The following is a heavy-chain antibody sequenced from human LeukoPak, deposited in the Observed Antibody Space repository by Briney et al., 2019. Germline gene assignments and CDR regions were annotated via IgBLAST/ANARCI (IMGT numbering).Heavy chain of an antibody. CDR3: ARVFSSSWYDY. CDR1: GFTFSIYS. Sequence: GGSLRLSCAASGFTFSIYSMTWVRQAPGKGLEWLSYISGDSNTIFYADSVKGRFTISRDNAKNSLYLQMNSLRAEDTAVYYCARVFSSSWYDYWGQGTLVTVSS. CDR2: ISGDSNTI. J-gene: IGHJ4*02. V-gene: IGHV3-48*04. D-gene: IGHD6-13*01.